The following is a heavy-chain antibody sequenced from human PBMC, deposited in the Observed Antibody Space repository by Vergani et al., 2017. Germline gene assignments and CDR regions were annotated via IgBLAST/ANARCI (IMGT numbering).Heavy chain of an antibody. J-gene: IGHJ6*02. CDR3: AKEKSHDYGDLKDYGMDV. V-gene: IGHV3-30*18. CDR1: GFTFSSYG. CDR2: ISYDGSNK. D-gene: IGHD4-17*01. Sequence: QVQLVESGGGVVQPGRSLRLSCAASGFTFSSYGMHWVRQAPGKGLEWVAVISYDGSNKYYADSVKGRFTISRDNSKNTLYLQMNSLRAEDTAVYYCAKEKSHDYGDLKDYGMDVWGQGTTVTVSS.